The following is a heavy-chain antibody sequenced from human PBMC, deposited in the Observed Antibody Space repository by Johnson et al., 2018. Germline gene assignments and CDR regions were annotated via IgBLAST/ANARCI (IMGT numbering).Heavy chain of an antibody. D-gene: IGHD3-22*01. CDR2: IIPIFGTA. CDR3: AGTYYYDSSGYPAYFQH. J-gene: IGHJ1*01. Sequence: QVQLQESGAEVKKPGSSVKVSCKASGGTFSSYAISWVRQAPGQGLEWMGGIIPIFGTANYAQKFQGRVTITADESTSTAYMELSSLRSEDTAVYYWAGTYYYDSSGYPAYFQHWGQGTLVTVSS. V-gene: IGHV1-69*01. CDR1: GGTFSSYA.